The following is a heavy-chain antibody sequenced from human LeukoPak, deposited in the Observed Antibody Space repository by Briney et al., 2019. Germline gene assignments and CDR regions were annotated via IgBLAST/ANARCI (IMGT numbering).Heavy chain of an antibody. CDR1: GGSLSSSSYY. CDR3: ARDAYDSSGYSFDY. V-gene: IGHV4-39*07. CDR2: IYHSGST. D-gene: IGHD3-22*01. Sequence: SETLSLTCSVSGGSLSSSSYYWGWIRQPPGKGLEWIGQIYHSGSTNYNPSLKSQVTISVDKSKNQFSLKLSSVTAADTAVYYCARDAYDSSGYSFDYWGQGTLVTVSS. J-gene: IGHJ4*02.